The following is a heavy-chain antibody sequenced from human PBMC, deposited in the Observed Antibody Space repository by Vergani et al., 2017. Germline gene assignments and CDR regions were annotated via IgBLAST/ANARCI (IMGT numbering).Heavy chain of an antibody. V-gene: IGHV4-59*02. D-gene: IGHD6-13*01. CDR1: VVSVTDYN. CDR2: LSTPGGA. Sequence: QAQLQESGPGLVKPSETLSLTCHVFVVSVTDYNCTWICQAPGKGLEWSGSLSTPGGATHASHNPSLKSRVSISVDTSKSQFSLRLTSVTAADSAIYYCAWDTHSWQRADRWGQGLLVSVSS. CDR3: AWDTHSWQRADR. J-gene: IGHJ5*02.